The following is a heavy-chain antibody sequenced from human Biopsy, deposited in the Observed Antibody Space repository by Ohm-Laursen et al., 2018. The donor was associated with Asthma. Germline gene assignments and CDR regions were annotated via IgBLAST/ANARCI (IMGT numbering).Heavy chain of an antibody. Sequence: SVKVSCKSLGGTFNTYVIGWVRQAPGQGLEWMGGINTVFGTTTYPQKFQDRVTITADDSTSTVYTELSSLRSEDTAVYYCSRKAGSCISRTCYSLDFWGQGTLVTVSS. V-gene: IGHV1-69*13. CDR3: SRKAGSCISRTCYSLDF. J-gene: IGHJ4*02. CDR1: GGTFNTYV. CDR2: INTVFGTT. D-gene: IGHD2-2*01.